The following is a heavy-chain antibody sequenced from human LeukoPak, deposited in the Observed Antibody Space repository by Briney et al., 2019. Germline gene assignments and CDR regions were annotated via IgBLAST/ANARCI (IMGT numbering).Heavy chain of an antibody. CDR2: ISGESRTA. J-gene: IGHJ4*02. CDR3: VRGDERGF. CDR1: AFTFSTDT. Sequence: GGSLRLSCAASAFTFSTDTMNWVRQAPGKGLEWVSSISGESRTAYYADSVKGRFAISRDNAKNSLFLQMNILRVEDTAVYYCVRGDERGFRGQGTLVTVSS. V-gene: IGHV3-21*01. D-gene: IGHD5-12*01.